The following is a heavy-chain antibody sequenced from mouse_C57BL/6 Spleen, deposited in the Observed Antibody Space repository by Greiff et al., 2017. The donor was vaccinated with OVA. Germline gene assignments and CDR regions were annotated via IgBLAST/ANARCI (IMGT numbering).Heavy chain of an antibody. CDR1: GFTFSDYG. Sequence: DVQLVESGGGLVKPGGSLKLSCAASGFTFSDYGMHWVRQAPEKGLEWVAYISNGSSTIYYADTLKGRYTISRDTAKNTLFLQMTSLRSEDTAMYYCARRGTTVEGYAMDYWGQGTSVTVSS. V-gene: IGHV5-17*01. D-gene: IGHD1-1*01. J-gene: IGHJ4*01. CDR3: ARRGTTVEGYAMDY. CDR2: ISNGSSTI.